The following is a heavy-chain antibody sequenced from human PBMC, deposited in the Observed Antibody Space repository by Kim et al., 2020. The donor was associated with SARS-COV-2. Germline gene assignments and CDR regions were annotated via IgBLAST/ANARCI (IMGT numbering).Heavy chain of an antibody. D-gene: IGHD6-19*01. CDR2: ISGSGGST. CDR1: GFTFSSYA. CDR3: AKGIFRPGIAVAGTCFDY. Sequence: GGSLRLSCAASGFTFSSYAMSWVRQAPGKGLEWVSAISGSGGSTYYADSVKGRFTISRDNSKNTLYLQMNSLRAEDTAVYYCAKGIFRPGIAVAGTCFDYWGQGTLVTVSS. J-gene: IGHJ4*02. V-gene: IGHV3-23*01.